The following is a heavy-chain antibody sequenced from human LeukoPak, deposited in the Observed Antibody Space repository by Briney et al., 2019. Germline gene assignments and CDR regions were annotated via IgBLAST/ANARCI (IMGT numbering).Heavy chain of an antibody. CDR2: ITSSGSYR. D-gene: IGHD5-12*01. J-gene: IGHJ4*02. Sequence: GGSLRLSCAASGFTFSRHAMSWVRQAPGKGLEWVSSITSSGSYRYHSDSVKGRFTISRDNAKNSLYLQMNSLRVEDTAVYYCASENIVGTSGALFDYWGQGTLVTVSS. CDR3: ASENIVGTSGALFDY. V-gene: IGHV3-21*01. CDR1: GFTFSRHA.